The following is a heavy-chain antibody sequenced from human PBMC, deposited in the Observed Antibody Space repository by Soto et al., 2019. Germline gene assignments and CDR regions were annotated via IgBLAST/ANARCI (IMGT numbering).Heavy chain of an antibody. J-gene: IGHJ4*02. CDR2: IYYSGST. CDR1: SGSISSSSYF. CDR3: ARLGIGLPLDH. V-gene: IGHV4-39*01. Sequence: SGTQPITGAVSSGSISSSSYFWTWNRQPPGKGLEWIGSIYYSGSTYYSPSLKSRVTISVDTSKNQFSLKLSSVTAADTAVYYCARLGIGLPLDHWGQGTLVTVSS. D-gene: IGHD5-12*01.